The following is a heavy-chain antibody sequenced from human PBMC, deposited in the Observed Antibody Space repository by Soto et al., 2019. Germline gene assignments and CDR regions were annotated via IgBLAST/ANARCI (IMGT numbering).Heavy chain of an antibody. CDR3: ARPGFRGEEYYYYGMDV. J-gene: IGHJ6*02. Sequence: SVKVSCKASGGTFSSYAISWVRQAPGQGLEWMGGIIPIFGTANYAQKFQGRVTIIADESTSTAYMELSSLRSEDTAVYYCARPGFRGEEYYYYGMDVWGQGTTVTVSS. CDR1: GGTFSSYA. D-gene: IGHD3-16*01. CDR2: IIPIFGTA. V-gene: IGHV1-69*13.